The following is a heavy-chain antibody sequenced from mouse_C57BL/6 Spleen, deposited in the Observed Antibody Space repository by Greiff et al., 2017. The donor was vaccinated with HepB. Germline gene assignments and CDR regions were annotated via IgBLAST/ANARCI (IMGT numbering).Heavy chain of an antibody. CDR1: GYTFTSYW. D-gene: IGHD3-2*02. J-gene: IGHJ3*01. Sequence: QVQLQQPGAELVKPGASVKLSCKASGYTFTSYWMQWVKQRPGQGLEWIGEIDPSDSYTNYNQKFKGKATLTVDTSSSTAYMQLSSLTSEDSAVYYCARRGSGHFAYWGQGTLVTVSA. V-gene: IGHV1-50*01. CDR2: IDPSDSYT. CDR3: ARRGSGHFAY.